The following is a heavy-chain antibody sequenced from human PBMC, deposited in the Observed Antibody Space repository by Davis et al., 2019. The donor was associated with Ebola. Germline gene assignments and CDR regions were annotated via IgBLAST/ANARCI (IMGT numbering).Heavy chain of an antibody. D-gene: IGHD6-13*01. J-gene: IGHJ5*02. CDR3: ARGLSSSWHYRWFDP. CDR1: GCSISSGSYY. Sequence: PSETLSLTCTASGCSISSGSYYWSWIRQPAGKGLEWIGHIYTSGSTNYNPSLKSRVTISVDTSKNQFSLKLSSVTAADTAVYYCARGLSSSWHYRWFDPWGQGTLVTVSS. CDR2: IYTSGST. V-gene: IGHV4-61*09.